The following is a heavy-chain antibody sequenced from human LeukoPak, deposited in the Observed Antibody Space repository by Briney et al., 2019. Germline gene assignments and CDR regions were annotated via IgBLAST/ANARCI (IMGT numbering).Heavy chain of an antibody. V-gene: IGHV1-18*01. CDR2: ISAYNGNT. CDR1: GYTFTSYG. CDR3: ATGLYDSSGYYCG. J-gene: IGHJ4*02. D-gene: IGHD3-22*01. Sequence: GASVKVSCKASGYTFTSYGISWVRQAPGQGLEWMGWISAYNGNTNYAQKFQGRVTMTEDTSTDTAYMELSSLRSEDTAVYYCATGLYDSSGYYCGWGQGTLVTVSS.